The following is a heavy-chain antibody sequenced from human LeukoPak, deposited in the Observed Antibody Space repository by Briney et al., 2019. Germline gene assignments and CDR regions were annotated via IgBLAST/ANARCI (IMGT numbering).Heavy chain of an antibody. CDR1: GASISSYY. CDR3: AREAPGIAAAGNWFDP. J-gene: IGHJ5*02. V-gene: IGHV4-59*01. D-gene: IGHD6-13*01. Sequence: PSETLSLTYTVSGASISSYYWSWIRQPPGKGLEWIGYIYYRGSTNYNPSLKSRVTISVDTSKNQFSLKLSSVTAADTAVYYCAREAPGIAAAGNWFDPWGQGTLVTVSS. CDR2: IYYRGST.